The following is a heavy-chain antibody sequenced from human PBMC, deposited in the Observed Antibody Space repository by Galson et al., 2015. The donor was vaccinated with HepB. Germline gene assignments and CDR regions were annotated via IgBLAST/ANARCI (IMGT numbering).Heavy chain of an antibody. CDR2: IKHDGSEK. CDR3: AVQYSSGWTFDY. V-gene: IGHV3-7*03. D-gene: IGHD6-19*01. CDR1: GFTFSAYW. Sequence: SLRLSCAASGFTFSAYWMSWVRQAEGKGLEWVANIKHDGSEKNYVDSVRGRFTISRDSARNSVYLQMNSLRVDDMAVYYCAVQYSSGWTFDYWGQGALVTVSS. J-gene: IGHJ4*02.